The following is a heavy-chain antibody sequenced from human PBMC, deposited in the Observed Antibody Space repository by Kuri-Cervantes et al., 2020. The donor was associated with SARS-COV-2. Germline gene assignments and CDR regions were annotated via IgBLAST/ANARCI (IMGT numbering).Heavy chain of an antibody. Sequence: SVKVSCKASGGTFSSYSVNWVRQAPGQGLEWMGRIIPTFDTATYAQKFQGRVIFTADESSSAAYMEVNSLTSEDTAVYFCARSQGYCTANSCSWNWFDPWGQGTQVTVSS. D-gene: IGHD2-8*02. V-gene: IGHV1-69*13. CDR2: IIPTFDTA. CDR3: ARSQGYCTANSCSWNWFDP. J-gene: IGHJ5*02. CDR1: GGTFSSYS.